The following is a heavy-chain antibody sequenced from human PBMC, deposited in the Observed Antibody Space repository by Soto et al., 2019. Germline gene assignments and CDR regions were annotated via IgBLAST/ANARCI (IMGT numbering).Heavy chain of an antibody. V-gene: IGHV1-18*01. Sequence: ASVKVSCKASGYTFISYGISWVRQAPGQGLEWMGWISAYNGNTNYAQKLQGRVTMTTDPSTSTAYMELRSLRSDDTAVYYCARVEAAMSGHWFDPWGQGTLVTVS. CDR1: GYTFISYG. CDR2: ISAYNGNT. J-gene: IGHJ5*02. CDR3: ARVEAAMSGHWFDP. D-gene: IGHD2-15*01.